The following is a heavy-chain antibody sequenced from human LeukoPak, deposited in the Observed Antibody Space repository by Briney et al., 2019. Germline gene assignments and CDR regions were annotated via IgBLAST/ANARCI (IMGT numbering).Heavy chain of an antibody. D-gene: IGHD6-19*01. Sequence: GGSLRLSCTASGFSVSSNYMSWVRQAPGGGLEWGSTIYSGGGTYYADSVKGRFTISRDNSKDTLHLQMNSLRAEDTAVSYCAKGPPYSSGSLKWFAPWGQGISVTVSS. V-gene: IGHV3-53*01. CDR1: GFSVSSNY. J-gene: IGHJ5*02. CDR3: AKGPPYSSGSLKWFAP. CDR2: IYSGGGT.